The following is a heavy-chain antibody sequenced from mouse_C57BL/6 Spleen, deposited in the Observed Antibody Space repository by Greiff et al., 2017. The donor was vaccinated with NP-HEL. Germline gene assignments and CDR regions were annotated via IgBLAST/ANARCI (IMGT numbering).Heavy chain of an antibody. CDR2: IYPGDGDT. CDR3: ARSEVTYGSDYFDY. Sequence: QVQLQQSGAELVKPGASVKISCKASGYAFSSYWMNWVKQRPGKGLEWIGQIYPGDGDTNYNGKFKGKATLTADKSSSTAYMQLSSLTSEDSAVYFCARSEVTYGSDYFDYWGQGTTLTVSS. D-gene: IGHD1-1*01. CDR1: GYAFSSYW. J-gene: IGHJ2*01. V-gene: IGHV1-80*01.